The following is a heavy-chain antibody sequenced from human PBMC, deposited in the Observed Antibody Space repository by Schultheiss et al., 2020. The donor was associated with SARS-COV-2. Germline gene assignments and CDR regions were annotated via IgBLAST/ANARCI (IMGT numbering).Heavy chain of an antibody. D-gene: IGHD6-19*01. Sequence: ASVKVSCKASGYTFTSYGISWVRQAPGQGLEWMGWISAYNGNTNYAQKLQGRVTMTTDTSTSTAYMELRSLRSDDTAVYYCAREEDIAVAGYYYYDMNVWGQGTRVTVS. CDR2: ISAYNGNT. CDR1: GYTFTSYG. J-gene: IGHJ6*02. V-gene: IGHV1-18*01. CDR3: AREEDIAVAGYYYYDMNV.